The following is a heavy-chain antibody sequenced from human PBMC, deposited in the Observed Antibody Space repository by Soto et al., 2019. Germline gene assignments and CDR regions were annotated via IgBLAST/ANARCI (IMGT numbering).Heavy chain of an antibody. J-gene: IGHJ4*02. Sequence: QVQLQESGPGLVKPSETLSLTCTVSGGSVSSGSYYWSWIRQPPGKGLEWIGYIYYSGSTNYNPSLKSRVTISVDTSKNQFSLKLSSVTAADTAVYYCARAPYGDYPTDYWGQGTLVTVSS. CDR2: IYYSGST. CDR3: ARAPYGDYPTDY. CDR1: GGSVSSGSYY. D-gene: IGHD4-17*01. V-gene: IGHV4-61*01.